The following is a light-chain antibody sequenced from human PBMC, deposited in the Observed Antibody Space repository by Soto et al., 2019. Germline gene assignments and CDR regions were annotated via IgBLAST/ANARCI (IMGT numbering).Light chain of an antibody. J-gene: IGLJ3*02. V-gene: IGLV2-14*01. CDR3: SSYTSRITWV. Sequence: QSALTQPASVSGSPGQSITISCTGTSSDVGGYNYVSWYQQHPGKAPKLMIYEVSNRPSGVSNRFSGSKSGHTASLTISGLQAEDEADYYCSSYTSRITWVFGGGTKVTVL. CDR1: SSDVGGYNY. CDR2: EVS.